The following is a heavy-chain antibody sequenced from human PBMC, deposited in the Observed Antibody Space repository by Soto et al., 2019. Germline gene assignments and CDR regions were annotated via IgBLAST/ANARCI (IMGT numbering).Heavy chain of an antibody. V-gene: IGHV4-34*01. CDR2: IYHSGAT. J-gene: IGHJ3*01. D-gene: IGHD2-15*01. CDR3: AYNPCGGGTCHSAFDV. CDR1: GESLNYFY. Sequence: SETLSLTCAVYGESLNYFYWSWIRQAPGKGLEWIGEIYHSGATHFNPSPKSRVTMSGDRSKNQISLNLRSVTASDTAVYYCAYNPCGGGTCHSAFDVWGRGTMVTVSS.